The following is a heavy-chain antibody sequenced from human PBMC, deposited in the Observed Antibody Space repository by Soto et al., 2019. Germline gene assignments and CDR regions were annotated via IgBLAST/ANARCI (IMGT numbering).Heavy chain of an antibody. CDR3: ARGGTGTENEYYYYYYGMDV. Sequence: QVQLVQSGAEVKKPGSSVKVSCKASGGTFSSYAISWVRQAPGQGLEWMGGIIPIFGTANYAQKFQGRVTITADESTSTAYMELSSLRSEDTAVYYCARGGTGTENEYYYYYYGMDVWGQGTTVTVSS. CDR2: IIPIFGTA. J-gene: IGHJ6*02. D-gene: IGHD1-7*01. CDR1: GGTFSSYA. V-gene: IGHV1-69*01.